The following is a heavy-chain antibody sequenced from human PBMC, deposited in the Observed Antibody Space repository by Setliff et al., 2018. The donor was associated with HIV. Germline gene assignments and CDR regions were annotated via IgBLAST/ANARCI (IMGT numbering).Heavy chain of an antibody. CDR3: AREPSPSQWQPLYFDV. J-gene: IGHJ4*02. D-gene: IGHD6-19*01. CDR2: IYTSGIT. CDR1: GASTNAYF. V-gene: IGHV4-4*07. Sequence: SETLSLTCNVSGASTNAYFLSWVRHPAGKGLEWIGHIYTSGITNHNPSLKSRVTMSLDTSKEQFSLRLRSVTTADTAIYYCAREPSPSQWQPLYFDVWGRGILVTVSS.